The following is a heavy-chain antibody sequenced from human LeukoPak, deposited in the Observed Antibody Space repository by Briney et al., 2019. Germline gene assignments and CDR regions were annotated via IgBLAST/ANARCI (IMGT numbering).Heavy chain of an antibody. Sequence: GGSLRLSCAASGFTFSSYVMHWVRQAPGKGLVWVSRINSDGSSTSYADSVKGRFTISRDNAKNTLYLQMNSLRAEDTAVYYCAKEPNYGDEPYFDYWGQGTLVIVSS. CDR2: INSDGSST. CDR3: AKEPNYGDEPYFDY. CDR1: GFTFSSYV. J-gene: IGHJ4*02. D-gene: IGHD4-17*01. V-gene: IGHV3-74*01.